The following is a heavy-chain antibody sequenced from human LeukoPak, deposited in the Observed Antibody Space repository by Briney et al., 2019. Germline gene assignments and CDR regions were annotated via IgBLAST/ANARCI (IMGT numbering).Heavy chain of an antibody. V-gene: IGHV1-69*02. D-gene: IGHD2-8*01. Sequence: GASVKDSCKASGGTFSSYTISWVRQAPGQGLEWMGRIIPILGIANYAQKFQGRVTITADKSTSTAYMELSSLRSEDTAVYYCARGMVDCTNGVCYTNYYGMDVWGQGTTVTVSS. CDR1: GGTFSSYT. J-gene: IGHJ6*02. CDR2: IIPILGIA. CDR3: ARGMVDCTNGVCYTNYYGMDV.